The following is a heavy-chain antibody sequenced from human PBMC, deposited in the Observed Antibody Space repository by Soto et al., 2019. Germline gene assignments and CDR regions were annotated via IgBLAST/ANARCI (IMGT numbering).Heavy chain of an antibody. J-gene: IGHJ6*03. CDR3: ARGGLWIAAGPGNYEYYIDV. D-gene: IGHD2-15*01. CDR2: IYYSGST. Sequence: SETLSLTCTVSGGSISSYYWSWIRQPPGKGLEWIGYIYYSGSTNYNPSLKSRVTISVDTSKNQFSLKLSSVTAADTAVYYCARGGLWIAAGPGNYEYYIDVWGKGPTVSVPS. V-gene: IGHV4-59*08. CDR1: GGSISSYY.